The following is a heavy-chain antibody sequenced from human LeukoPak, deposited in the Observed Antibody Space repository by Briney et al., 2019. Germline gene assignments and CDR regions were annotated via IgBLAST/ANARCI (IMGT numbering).Heavy chain of an antibody. D-gene: IGHD5-24*01. J-gene: IGHJ5*01. CDR1: GFTFSSYW. CDR3: AKRGDGGAWYDS. Sequence: GGSLRLSCAVSGFTFSSYWMDWVRHALGRGLVWVSRISSDGSNTAYADSVKGRFTISRDNAKNTMYLQMSSLRAEDTAVYSCAKRGDGGAWYDSWGQGTLVIVSS. CDR2: ISSDGSNT. V-gene: IGHV3-74*01.